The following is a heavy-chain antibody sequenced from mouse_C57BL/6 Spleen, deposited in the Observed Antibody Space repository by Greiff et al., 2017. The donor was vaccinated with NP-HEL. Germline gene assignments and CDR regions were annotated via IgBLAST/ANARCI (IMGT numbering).Heavy chain of an antibody. Sequence: DVQLVASGGGLVKPGGSLTLSCAASGFTFSDYGMHWVRQAPEKGLEWVAYISSGSSTIYYADTVKGRFTISRDNAKNTLFLQMTSLRSEDTAMYYCARDYYGSSFFDYWGQGTTLTVSS. CDR1: GFTFSDYG. CDR2: ISSGSSTI. V-gene: IGHV5-17*01. J-gene: IGHJ2*01. CDR3: ARDYYGSSFFDY. D-gene: IGHD1-1*01.